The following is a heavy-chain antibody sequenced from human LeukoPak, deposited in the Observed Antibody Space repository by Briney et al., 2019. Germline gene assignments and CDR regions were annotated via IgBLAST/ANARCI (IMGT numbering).Heavy chain of an antibody. CDR3: ARPYDSSGYCYSDAFDI. Sequence: ASVKVSCKASGYTFTSYDINWVRQATGQGLEWMGWMNPNSGNTGYAQKFQGRVTMTRNTSISTAYMELSSLRSEDTAVYYCARPYDSSGYCYSDAFDIWGQGTMVTVSS. V-gene: IGHV1-8*01. CDR1: GYTFTSYD. CDR2: MNPNSGNT. J-gene: IGHJ3*02. D-gene: IGHD3-22*01.